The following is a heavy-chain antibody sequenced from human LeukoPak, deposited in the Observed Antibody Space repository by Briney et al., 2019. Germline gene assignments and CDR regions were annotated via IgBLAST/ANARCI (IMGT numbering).Heavy chain of an antibody. D-gene: IGHD2-15*01. J-gene: IGHJ5*02. CDR1: AFTFSNYF. Sequence: PGGSLRLSCAASAFTFSNYFMHWVRQDPGKGLVWVSRINSDGTSTMYADSVKGRFTISRDNAKNTLYLQMNSLRDEDTAVYYCARRVDATRWFDPWGQGTLVTVSS. CDR2: INSDGTST. V-gene: IGHV3-74*03. CDR3: ARRVDATRWFDP.